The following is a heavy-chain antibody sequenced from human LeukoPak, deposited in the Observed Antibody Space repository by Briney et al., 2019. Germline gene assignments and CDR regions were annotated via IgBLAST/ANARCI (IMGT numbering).Heavy chain of an antibody. J-gene: IGHJ4*02. V-gene: IGHV3-23*01. Sequence: GGSLRLSCAASGFTFSSYAMSWVRQAPGKGPEWVSAIGGSGGYTYYADSVKGRFTISRDNSKNTLYLQMNSLRAEDTAVYYCAKDSFYDSSGLFDYWGQGTLVTVSS. CDR3: AKDSFYDSSGLFDY. CDR2: IGGSGGYT. CDR1: GFTFSSYA. D-gene: IGHD3-22*01.